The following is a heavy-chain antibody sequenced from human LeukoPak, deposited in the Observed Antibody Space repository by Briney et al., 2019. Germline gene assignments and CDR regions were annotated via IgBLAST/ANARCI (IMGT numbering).Heavy chain of an antibody. Sequence: GGSLRLSCAASGFTVSSNYMSWVRQAPGKVLEWVSVIYSGGSTYYADSVKGRFTISRDNSKNTLYLQMNSLRAEDTAVYYCARTIYYYYYMDVWGKGTTVTISS. D-gene: IGHD3-10*01. CDR2: IYSGGST. CDR3: ARTIYYYYYMDV. V-gene: IGHV3-53*01. CDR1: GFTVSSNY. J-gene: IGHJ6*03.